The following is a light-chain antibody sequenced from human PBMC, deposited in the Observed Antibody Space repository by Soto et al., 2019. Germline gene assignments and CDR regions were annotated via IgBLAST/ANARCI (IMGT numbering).Light chain of an antibody. CDR2: AAS. V-gene: IGKV1-12*01. CDR1: QGISSW. J-gene: IGKJ4*01. CDR3: QPYNNCPLT. Sequence: DIQITQPPSSVSASVGDRASTTCRASQGISSWLAWYQQKPGKAPKLLIYAASSLQSGVPSRFSGSRSGAEFTLTINSLQSEDFAVYYCQPYNNCPLTFGGGTKVDI.